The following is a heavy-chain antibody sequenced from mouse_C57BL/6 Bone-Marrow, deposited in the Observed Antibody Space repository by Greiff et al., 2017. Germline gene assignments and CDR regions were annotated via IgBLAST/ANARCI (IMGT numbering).Heavy chain of an antibody. V-gene: IGHV1-81*01. Sequence: VQLQESGAELARPGASVKLSCKASGYTFTSYGISWVKQRNGKGLEWIGEIYPRSGNTNYNEKFKGKATLTVDKSSSTAYMELRSLTSEDSAVYFYGSGRYRFYYTMDYWGQGTSVTVSS. CDR3: GSGRYRFYYTMDY. D-gene: IGHD2-14*01. J-gene: IGHJ4*01. CDR2: IYPRSGNT. CDR1: GYTFTSYG.